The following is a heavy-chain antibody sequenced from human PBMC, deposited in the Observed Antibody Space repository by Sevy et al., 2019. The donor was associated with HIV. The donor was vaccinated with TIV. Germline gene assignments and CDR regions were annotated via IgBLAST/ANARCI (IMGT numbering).Heavy chain of an antibody. CDR3: AKGNDAYYYDY. Sequence: GGSLRLSCAASGFPISTYAMTWVRQAPGKGLEWVSSITASGSTTYYADSVKGRFTISRDNSKNTMSLQMNSLRAEDTAIYYCAKGNDAYYYDYWGQGTLVTVSS. CDR1: GFPISTYA. V-gene: IGHV3-23*01. J-gene: IGHJ4*02. D-gene: IGHD3-16*01. CDR2: ITASGSTT.